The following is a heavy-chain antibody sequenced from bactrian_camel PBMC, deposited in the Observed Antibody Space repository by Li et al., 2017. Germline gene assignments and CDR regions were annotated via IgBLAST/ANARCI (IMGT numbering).Heavy chain of an antibody. V-gene: IGHV3S6*01. CDR1: GLTFVGGNC. J-gene: IGHJ4*01. D-gene: IGHD6*01. CDR3: ATRSPGGGWYVPGSYNY. CDR2: IYLSDI. Sequence: VQLVESGGGLVQPVGSLRLSCAASGLTFVGGNCMGWFRQAPGKSREGVAAIYLSDIVYGPSVEGRFTISQDSGKSTVYLQMNSLKPEDSAMYYCATRSPGGGWYVPGSYNYWGQGTQVTVS.